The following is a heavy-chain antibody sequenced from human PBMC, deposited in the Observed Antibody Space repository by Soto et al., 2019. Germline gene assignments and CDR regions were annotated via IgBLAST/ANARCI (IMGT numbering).Heavy chain of an antibody. CDR2: IFNTGTI. D-gene: IGHD3-22*01. V-gene: IGHV4-31*01. Sequence: QVQLQESGPGLAKPSQTVSLTCTVSGASLNSGKYYWTWIRQVPGKDLEWIGHIFNTGTIFSSPSLWSLVRMSIDTSDNDCSLNLDSVTAADTAVYSCARGLVSDNNGHFPAAFDIWGHGTLVTVSA. CDR3: ARGLVSDNNGHFPAAFDI. J-gene: IGHJ3*02. CDR1: GASLNSGKYY.